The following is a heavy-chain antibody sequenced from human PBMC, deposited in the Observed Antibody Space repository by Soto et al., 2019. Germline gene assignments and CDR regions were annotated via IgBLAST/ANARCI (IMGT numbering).Heavy chain of an antibody. CDR3: ARGRYDFWSVYGCVHAFDI. Sequence: ASVKVSCKASGYTFTSYYMHWVRQAPGQGLEWMGIINPSGGSTSYAQKFQGRVTMTRDTSTSTVYMELSSLRSEDTAVYYCARGRYDFWSVYGCVHAFDIWGQGTMVT. V-gene: IGHV1-46*01. D-gene: IGHD3-3*01. CDR2: INPSGGST. CDR1: GYTFTSYY. J-gene: IGHJ3*02.